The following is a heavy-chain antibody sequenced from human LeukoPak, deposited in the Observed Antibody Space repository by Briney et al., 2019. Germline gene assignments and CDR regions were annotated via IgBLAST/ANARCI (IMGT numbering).Heavy chain of an antibody. J-gene: IGHJ6*04. V-gene: IGHV3-11*04. CDR3: ASRNQDCTNGVCYPST. Sequence: GGSLRLSCAASGFTFSDYYMSWIRQAPGKGLEWVSYISSSGSTIYYADSVKGRFTISRDNAKNSLYLQMNSLRAEDTAVYYCASRNQDCTNGVCYPSTWGRGTTVTVSS. D-gene: IGHD2-8*01. CDR1: GFTFSDYY. CDR2: ISSSGSTI.